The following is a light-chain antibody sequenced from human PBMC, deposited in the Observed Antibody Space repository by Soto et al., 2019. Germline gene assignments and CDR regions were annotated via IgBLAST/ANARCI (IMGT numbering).Light chain of an antibody. CDR1: SSDVGGYDY. Sequence: QSALTQPASVSGSPGQSITISCPGTSSDVGGYDYVSWYQQHPGKAPKLMISAVSNRPSGVSNRFSGSKSANTASLTISGLQAEDEADYYCSSYTTIGAPHVIFGGGTKLTVL. V-gene: IGLV2-14*01. CDR2: AVS. CDR3: SSYTTIGAPHVI. J-gene: IGLJ2*01.